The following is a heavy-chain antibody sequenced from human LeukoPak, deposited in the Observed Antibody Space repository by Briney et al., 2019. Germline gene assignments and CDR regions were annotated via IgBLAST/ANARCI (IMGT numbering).Heavy chain of an antibody. CDR2: ISYDGSNK. Sequence: SGRSLRLSCAASGFTFSSYGMHWVRQAPGMGLEWVAVISYDGSNKYYADSVKGRFTISRDNSKNTLYLQMNSLRAEDTAVYYCAKDADYDILTAPPDYWGQGTLVTVSS. D-gene: IGHD3-9*01. CDR3: AKDADYDILTAPPDY. J-gene: IGHJ4*02. V-gene: IGHV3-30*18. CDR1: GFTFSSYG.